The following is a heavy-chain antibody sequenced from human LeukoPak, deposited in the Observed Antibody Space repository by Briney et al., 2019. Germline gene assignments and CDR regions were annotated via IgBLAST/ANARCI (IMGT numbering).Heavy chain of an antibody. V-gene: IGHV3-7*03. CDR3: AGDWVDPAMVRSLHDY. J-gene: IGHJ4*02. Sequence: GGSLRLSCAASGFTFSSYWMSWVRQAPGKGLEWVANIKQDGSEKYYVDSVKDRFTISRDNAKNSLYLQMNSLRAEDTAVYYGAGDWVDPAMVRSLHDYWGQGTRVTVAS. CDR2: IKQDGSEK. D-gene: IGHD5-18*01. CDR1: GFTFSSYW.